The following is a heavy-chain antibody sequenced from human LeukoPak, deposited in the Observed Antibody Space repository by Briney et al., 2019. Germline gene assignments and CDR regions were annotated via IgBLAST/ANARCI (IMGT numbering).Heavy chain of an antibody. D-gene: IGHD5-24*01. CDR3: ATDHSMANTAWWFDP. V-gene: IGHV1-2*02. CDR2: INPNSGGT. CDR1: GYTFTGYY. Sequence: ASVKVSCKASGYTFTGYYIHWVRQAPGQGLEWMGWINPNSGGTNYAQKFQGRVTMTRDTSISTAYMGLSRLRSDDTAMYYCATDHSMANTAWWFDPWGQGTLVTVSS. J-gene: IGHJ5*02.